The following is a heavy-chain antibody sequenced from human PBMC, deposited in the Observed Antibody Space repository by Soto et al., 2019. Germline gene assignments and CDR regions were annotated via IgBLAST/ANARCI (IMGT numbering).Heavy chain of an antibody. CDR2: IRSKAYGGTT. CDR1: GFTFGDYA. CDR3: TRDRGDNYDFWSGYPQYYFDY. V-gene: IGHV3-49*03. D-gene: IGHD3-3*01. J-gene: IGHJ4*02. Sequence: GGSLRLSCTASGFTFGDYAMSWFRQAPGKGLEWVGFIRSKAYGGTTEYAASVKGRFTISRDDSKSIAYLQMNSLKTEDTAVYYCTRDRGDNYDFWSGYPQYYFDYWGQGTLVTVSS.